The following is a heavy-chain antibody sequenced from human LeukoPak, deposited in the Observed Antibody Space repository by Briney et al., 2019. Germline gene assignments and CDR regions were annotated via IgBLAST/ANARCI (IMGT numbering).Heavy chain of an antibody. D-gene: IGHD6-13*01. J-gene: IGHJ6*03. Sequence: SETLSLTCTVSGGSISSSSYYWSWIRQPPGKGLEWIGEINHSGSTYYNPSLKSRVTISVDTSKNQFSLKLSSVTAADTAVYYCARDSKQLRSKTRGWYYYCMDVWGKGTTVTVSS. CDR1: GGSISSSSYY. CDR3: ARDSKQLRSKTRGWYYYCMDV. V-gene: IGHV4-39*07. CDR2: INHSGST.